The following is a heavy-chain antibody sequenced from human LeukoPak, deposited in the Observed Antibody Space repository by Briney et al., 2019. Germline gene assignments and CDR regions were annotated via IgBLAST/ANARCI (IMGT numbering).Heavy chain of an antibody. CDR2: IYYSGST. J-gene: IGHJ4*02. Sequence: SETLSLTCTVSGGSISSSSYYWGWIRQPPGKGLEWIGSIYYSGSTYYNPSLKSRVTISVDTSKNQFSLKLSSVTAADTAVYYCARDGTSGSYLHWGQGTLVTVSS. CDR1: GGSISSSSYY. CDR3: ARDGTSGSYLH. D-gene: IGHD1-26*01. V-gene: IGHV4-39*07.